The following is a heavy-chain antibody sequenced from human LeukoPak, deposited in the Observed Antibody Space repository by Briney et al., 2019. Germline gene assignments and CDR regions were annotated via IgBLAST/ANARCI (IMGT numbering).Heavy chain of an antibody. CDR1: GGSISSHY. J-gene: IGHJ5*02. Sequence: SETLSLTCTVSGGSISSHYWSWIRQPPGKGLEWIGYIYYSGSTNYNPSLKSRVTISVDTSKNRFSLKLSSVTAADTAVYYCARERFIAAAGTGFDPWGQGTLVTVSS. CDR2: IYYSGST. D-gene: IGHD6-13*01. CDR3: ARERFIAAAGTGFDP. V-gene: IGHV4-59*11.